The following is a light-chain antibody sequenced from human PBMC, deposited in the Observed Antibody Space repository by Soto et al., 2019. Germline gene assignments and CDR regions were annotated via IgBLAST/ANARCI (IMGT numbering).Light chain of an antibody. CDR1: QSISSW. J-gene: IGKJ1*01. V-gene: IGKV1-5*03. Sequence: DIQVTQSPSTLSASVGDRVTITCRASQSISSWLAWYQQKPGKAPKLLIYKASSLESGVPSRFSGSGSGTEFTLTISSLQPDDFATYYCQQYNSLWTFGQGTEVEIK. CDR3: QQYNSLWT. CDR2: KAS.